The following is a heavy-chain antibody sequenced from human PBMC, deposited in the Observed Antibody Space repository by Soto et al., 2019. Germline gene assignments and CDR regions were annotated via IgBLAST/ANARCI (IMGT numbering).Heavy chain of an antibody. Sequence: GESLKRSCKSSGYSFSSYWIGWVRQMPGKGLEYMGIIYAVYSHTTYSPSFQGQVTISADKTVRTAYLQWRSLKASETAMYYCARLESGCSSRSPPVNFDSWGQGTVVTVSS. CDR3: ARLESGCSSRSPPVNFDS. CDR1: GYSFSSYW. J-gene: IGHJ5*01. D-gene: IGHD1-26*01. CDR2: IYAVYSHT. V-gene: IGHV5-51*01.